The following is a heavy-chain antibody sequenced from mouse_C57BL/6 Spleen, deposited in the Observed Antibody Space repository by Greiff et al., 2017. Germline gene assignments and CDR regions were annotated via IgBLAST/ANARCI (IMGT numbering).Heavy chain of an antibody. CDR3: ARDAIDY. J-gene: IGHJ4*01. Sequence: QVQLQQSGAELARPGASVKMSCKASGYTFTSYTMRWVKQRPGQGLEWIGYINPSSGYTKYNQKFKDKATLTADKSSRTAYMQLSSLTSGDSAVYYCARDAIDYWGQGTSVPVAS. CDR2: INPSSGYT. CDR1: GYTFTSYT. V-gene: IGHV1-4*01.